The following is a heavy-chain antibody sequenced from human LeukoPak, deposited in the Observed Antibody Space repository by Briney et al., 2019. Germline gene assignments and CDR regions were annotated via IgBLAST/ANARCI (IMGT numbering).Heavy chain of an antibody. V-gene: IGHV3-23*01. CDR2: IRGSGGST. CDR3: AKDIAAAGSSFFDY. CDR1: GFTFTSYA. D-gene: IGHD6-13*01. Sequence: GGSLRLSCAASGFTFTSYAMSWVRQAPGRGLEWVSSIRGSGGSTYYADSVKGRFTISRDNSKNTLYLQMNSLRAEDMAVYYCAKDIAAAGSSFFDYWGQGALVTVSS. J-gene: IGHJ4*02.